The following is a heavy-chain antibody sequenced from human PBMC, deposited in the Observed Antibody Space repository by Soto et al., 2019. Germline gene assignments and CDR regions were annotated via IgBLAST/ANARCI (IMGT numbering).Heavy chain of an antibody. J-gene: IGHJ4*02. V-gene: IGHV3-15*01. D-gene: IGHD6-19*01. CDR2: IKSKTDGGTT. Sequence: GGSLRLSCAASGFTFSSYAMSWVRQAPGKGLEWVGRIKSKTDGGTTDYAAPVKGRFTISRDDSKNTLYLQMNSLKTEDTAVYYCTTDPAPYSSGWSNRDYWGQGTLVTVSS. CDR1: GFTFSSYA. CDR3: TTDPAPYSSGWSNRDY.